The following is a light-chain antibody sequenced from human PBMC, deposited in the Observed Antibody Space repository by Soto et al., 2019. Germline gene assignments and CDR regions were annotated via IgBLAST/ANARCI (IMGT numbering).Light chain of an antibody. CDR3: QQRSNWPPIT. J-gene: IGKJ5*01. CDR2: DAS. Sequence: ERVLTQSPATLSLSPGERATLSCRAGQSVSRYLAWYQQKPGQAPRLLIYDASNRPTGLPARFSGSGSGTDFTLTIRTLEPEDFAVYYCQQRSNWPPITFGQGTRLEI. CDR1: QSVSRY. V-gene: IGKV3-11*01.